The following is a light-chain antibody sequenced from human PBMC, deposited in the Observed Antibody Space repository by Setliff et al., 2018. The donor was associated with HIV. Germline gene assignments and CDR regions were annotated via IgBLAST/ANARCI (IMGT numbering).Light chain of an antibody. CDR3: CSYTSSLTYV. V-gene: IGLV2-14*03. Sequence: QSVLTQPASVSGSPGQSITISCSSTSSDVGSYNFVSWYQQHPGKAPQLIIYDVSQRPSGVSSRFSGSKSGNTASLTISGLQAEDQADYYCCSYTSSLTYVFGTGTKVTVL. J-gene: IGLJ1*01. CDR1: SSDVGSYNF. CDR2: DVS.